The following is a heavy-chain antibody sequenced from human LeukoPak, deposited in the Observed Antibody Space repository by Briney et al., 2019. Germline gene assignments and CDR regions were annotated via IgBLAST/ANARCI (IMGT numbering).Heavy chain of an antibody. J-gene: IGHJ3*02. Sequence: PGGSLRLSCTASGFIASSNYMSWVRQAPGKGLEWVSLIYSGGSTYYADSVMGRSTISRDNAKNTLYLQMNRLKAEDTAVYYCARSATDAFDIWGQGTMVTVSS. CDR1: GFIASSNY. CDR2: IYSGGST. V-gene: IGHV3-53*01. CDR3: ARSATDAFDI.